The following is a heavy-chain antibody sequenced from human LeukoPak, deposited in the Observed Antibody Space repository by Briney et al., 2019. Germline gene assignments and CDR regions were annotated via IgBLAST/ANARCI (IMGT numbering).Heavy chain of an antibody. V-gene: IGHV3-30*01. D-gene: IGHD6-6*01. Sequence: PGRSPRLSCAASGFTFGTYAMHWVRQAPGKGLEWVAVLSYDGSNKYYADSVKGRFTISRDNSKNTLFLQMNSLRTEDTAVYYCARDAIAARLDYYYYYMDVWGKGTTVTVSS. CDR3: ARDAIAARLDYYYYYMDV. J-gene: IGHJ6*03. CDR2: LSYDGSNK. CDR1: GFTFGTYA.